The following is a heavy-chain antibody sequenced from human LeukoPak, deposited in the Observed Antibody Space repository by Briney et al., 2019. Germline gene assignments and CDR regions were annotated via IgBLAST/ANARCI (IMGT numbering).Heavy chain of an antibody. J-gene: IGHJ5*02. CDR1: GFTFRSYS. CDR2: ISSSSSYI. Sequence: GGSLRLSCAGSGFTFRSYSMNWVRQAPGKGLEWVSSISSSSSYIYYADSVKGRFTISRDNAKNSLYLQMNSLRAEDTAVYYCAREGQQLVLLFWFDPWGQGTLVTVSS. D-gene: IGHD6-13*01. CDR3: AREGQQLVLLFWFDP. V-gene: IGHV3-21*01.